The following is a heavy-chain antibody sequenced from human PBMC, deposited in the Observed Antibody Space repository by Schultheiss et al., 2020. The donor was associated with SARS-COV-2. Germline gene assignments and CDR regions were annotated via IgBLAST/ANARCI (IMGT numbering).Heavy chain of an antibody. Sequence: GESLKISCKGSGYSFPLSWLVCVRQMPGKGLEWMGIIYPGDSDTRYSPSFQGQVTISADKSISTAYLQWSSLKASDTAMYYCARQGQEVRLNGMDVWGQGTTVTVSS. CDR1: GYSFPLSW. CDR2: IYPGDSDT. V-gene: IGHV5-51*01. D-gene: IGHD3-3*01. CDR3: ARQGQEVRLNGMDV. J-gene: IGHJ6*02.